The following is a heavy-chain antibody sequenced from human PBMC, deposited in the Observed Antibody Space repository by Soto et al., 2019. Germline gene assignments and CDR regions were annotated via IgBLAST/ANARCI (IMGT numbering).Heavy chain of an antibody. CDR1: GYTFTAYF. CDR3: ARDFDCGGDCSLNYFDS. CDR2: INPNTGAT. J-gene: IGHJ4*02. Sequence: ASVKVSCKASGYTFTAYFMHWMRQAPVQGPEWMGWINPNTGATKYAQKFQGRVTMTRDTSITTAYMELRRLRSDDTAVYYCARDFDCGGDCSLNYFDSWGQGTLVTVSS. V-gene: IGHV1-2*02. D-gene: IGHD2-21*02.